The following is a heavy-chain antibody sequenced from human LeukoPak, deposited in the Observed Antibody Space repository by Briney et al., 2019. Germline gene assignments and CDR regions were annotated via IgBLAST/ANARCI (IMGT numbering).Heavy chain of an antibody. J-gene: IGHJ4*02. Sequence: GGSLRLSCTASGFTFTNYWMSWVRQAPGKGLEWVSAISGSGGSTYYADSVKGRFTISRDNAKNTLYLQMNSLRAEDTAVYYCARESDSGDYGPDYWGQGTLVTVSS. CDR3: ARESDSGDYGPDY. CDR1: GFTFTNYW. CDR2: ISGSGGST. D-gene: IGHD4-17*01. V-gene: IGHV3-23*01.